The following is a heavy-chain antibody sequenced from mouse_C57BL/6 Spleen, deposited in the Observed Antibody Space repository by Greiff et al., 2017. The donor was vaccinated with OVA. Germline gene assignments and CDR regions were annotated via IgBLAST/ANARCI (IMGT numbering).Heavy chain of an antibody. CDR1: GYTFTNYW. CDR3: ARIGDYGSSSLDY. J-gene: IGHJ2*01. Sequence: QVQLQQSGAELVRPGTSVKMSCKASGYTFTNYWIGWAKQRPGHGLEWIGDIYPGGGYTNYNEKFKGKATLTADKSSSTAYMQFSSLTSEDSAVYYCARIGDYGSSSLDYWGQGTTLTVSS. CDR2: IYPGGGYT. V-gene: IGHV1-63*01. D-gene: IGHD1-1*01.